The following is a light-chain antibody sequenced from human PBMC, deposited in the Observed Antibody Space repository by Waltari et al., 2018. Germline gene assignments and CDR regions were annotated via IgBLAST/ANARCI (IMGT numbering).Light chain of an antibody. CDR2: VSSDCSH. CDR1: SGHSRYA. CDR3: QTWGTDTVV. V-gene: IGLV4-69*01. Sequence: QLVLTQSPSASASLGASVKLTCTLSSGHSRYAIAWLPQPPEKGPRYLMQVSSDCSHRRGDVIPDRFSGSSSGTERYLSISRLQYEDEADYYCQTWGTDTVVFGGGTKLTVL. J-gene: IGLJ2*01.